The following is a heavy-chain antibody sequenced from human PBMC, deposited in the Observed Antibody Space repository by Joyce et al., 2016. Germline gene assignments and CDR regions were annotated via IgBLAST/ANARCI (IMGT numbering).Heavy chain of an antibody. CDR2: VYTSGST. CDR3: ARDRYFDTSSHDAFDI. CDR1: DGSISSYY. D-gene: IGHD3-22*01. Sequence: QVQLQESGPGLVKPSETLSLTCTVSDGSISSYYWSWIRQPAGKGLEGIVRVYTSGSTNYNPSLKRRVTMSVDTSKSQFSLTLTSVTAADTAVYFCARDRYFDTSSHDAFDIWGQGTMVTVSS. V-gene: IGHV4-4*07. J-gene: IGHJ3*02.